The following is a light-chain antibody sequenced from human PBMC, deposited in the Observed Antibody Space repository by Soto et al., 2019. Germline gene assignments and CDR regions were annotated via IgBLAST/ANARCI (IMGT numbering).Light chain of an antibody. CDR3: QQYGSSPLT. CDR2: GAS. CDR1: QSVSSSY. J-gene: IGKJ4*01. V-gene: IGKV3-20*01. Sequence: VLLTHSPCTLSLSPGERATLSRRASQSVSSSYLAWYQQKPGQSPRLLIYGASSRATGIPDRFSGSGSGTDFTLTISRLEPEDFAVYYCQQYGSSPLTFGGGTKVDIK.